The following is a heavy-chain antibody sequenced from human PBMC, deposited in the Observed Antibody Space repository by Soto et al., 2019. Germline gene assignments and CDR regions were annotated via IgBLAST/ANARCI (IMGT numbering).Heavy chain of an antibody. CDR1: GGSFSGYY. CDR3: ARGLRIQLWFYGDLFDC. V-gene: IGHV4-34*01. CDR2: INHSGST. D-gene: IGHD5-18*01. J-gene: IGHJ4*02. Sequence: SETLSLTCAVYGGSFSGYYWSWIRQPPGKGLEWIGEINHSGSTNYNPSLKSRVTISVDTSKNQFSLKLSSVTAADTAVYYCARGLRIQLWFYGDLFDCWGQGTLVSVSS.